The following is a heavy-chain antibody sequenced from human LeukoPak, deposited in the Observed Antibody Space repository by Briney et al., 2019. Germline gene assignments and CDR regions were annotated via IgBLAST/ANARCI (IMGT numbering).Heavy chain of an antibody. J-gene: IGHJ3*02. CDR1: EFTFSSYD. V-gene: IGHV3-48*03. CDR3: ASVIRFLEWLLPHDAFDI. D-gene: IGHD3-3*01. Sequence: GGSLRLSCAASEFTFSSYDMNWVRQAPGKGLEWVSNIGSSGSNMYYADSVKGRFTISRDNAKNSLYLQMNSLRAEDTAVYYCASVIRFLEWLLPHDAFDIWGQGTMVTVSS. CDR2: IGSSGSNM.